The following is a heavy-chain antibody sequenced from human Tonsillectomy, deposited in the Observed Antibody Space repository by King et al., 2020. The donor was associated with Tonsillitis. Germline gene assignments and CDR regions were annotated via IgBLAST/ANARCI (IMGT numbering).Heavy chain of an antibody. V-gene: IGHV3-30-3*01. CDR1: GFTFNTYA. Sequence: VQLVESGGGVVQPGRSLRLSCAASGFTFNTYAMHWVRQPPGEGLEWVSFISYDGNNKYYAHSAEGRFTISRDNSKNTLYLQMNSLGAEDTAVYYCARDHGGADYWGQGTLVTVSS. CDR2: ISYDGNNK. J-gene: IGHJ4*02. CDR3: ARDHGGADY.